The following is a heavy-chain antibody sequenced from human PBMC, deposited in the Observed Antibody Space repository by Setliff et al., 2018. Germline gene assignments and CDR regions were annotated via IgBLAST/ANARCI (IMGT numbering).Heavy chain of an antibody. CDR3: AKGSYSYGL. CDR1: GGSFSGYQ. CDR2: ISGSGGST. V-gene: IGHV3-23*01. D-gene: IGHD5-18*01. Sequence: ETLSLTCVVYGGSFSGYQWSWIRQAPGKGLEWVSAISGSGGSTYYADSVKGRFTISRDNSKNTLYLQMNSLRAEDTAVYYCAKGSYSYGLWGQGTLVTVSS. J-gene: IGHJ4*02.